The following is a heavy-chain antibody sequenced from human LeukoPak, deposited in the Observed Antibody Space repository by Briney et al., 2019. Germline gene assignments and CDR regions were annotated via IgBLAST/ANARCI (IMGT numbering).Heavy chain of an antibody. CDR1: AFTFRNYA. J-gene: IGHJ6*04. CDR2: ISSSGSTI. V-gene: IGHV3-48*03. Sequence: PGGSLRLSCAASAFTFRNYAMSWVRQAPGKGLEWVSYISSSGSTIYYADSVKGRFTISRDNAKNSLYLQMNSLRAEDTAVYYCAELGITMIGGVWGKGTTVTISS. D-gene: IGHD3-10*02. CDR3: AELGITMIGGV.